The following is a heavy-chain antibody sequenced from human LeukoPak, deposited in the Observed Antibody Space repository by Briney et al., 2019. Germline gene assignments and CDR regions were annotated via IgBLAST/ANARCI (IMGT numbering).Heavy chain of an antibody. Sequence: SETLSLTCAVYGGSFSGYYWSWIRQPPGKGLEWIGEIDHSGSTNYNPSLKSRVTISVDTSKNQFSLKLSSVTAADTAVYYCARDLPPYYYDSNRGGFDIWGQGTMVTVSS. CDR2: IDHSGST. CDR1: GGSFSGYY. J-gene: IGHJ3*02. V-gene: IGHV4-34*01. CDR3: ARDLPPYYYDSNRGGFDI. D-gene: IGHD3-22*01.